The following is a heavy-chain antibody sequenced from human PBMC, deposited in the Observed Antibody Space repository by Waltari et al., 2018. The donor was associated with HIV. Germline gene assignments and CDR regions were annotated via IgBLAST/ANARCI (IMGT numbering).Heavy chain of an antibody. CDR2: FYNDGRT. D-gene: IGHD6-25*01. J-gene: IGHJ4*02. V-gene: IGHV3-53*01. Sequence: EVHLVESGGGLIQPGGSLRLSCAVSGFSVSSIYMSWVRQAPGKGLEWVSVFYNDGRTYYADSVKGRFTISRDNSKNMLYLQMNSLRGEDTAVYYCARGATSGVSAPDYWGRGTLVTVSS. CDR3: ARGATSGVSAPDY. CDR1: GFSVSSIY.